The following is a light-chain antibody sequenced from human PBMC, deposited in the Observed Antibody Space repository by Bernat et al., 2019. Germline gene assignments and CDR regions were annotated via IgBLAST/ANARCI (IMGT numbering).Light chain of an antibody. J-gene: IGKJ4*01. CDR3: PQCTSDFLT. CDR2: KAS. Sequence: KVTITSQASQNISSWLAWYQQKPGKAPKPLIYKASSLESEYPSRFSGNGSVTAFTLTISSLQPEDSATYYCPQCTSDFLTFGVGTRVELK. V-gene: IGKV1-5*01. CDR1: QNISSW.